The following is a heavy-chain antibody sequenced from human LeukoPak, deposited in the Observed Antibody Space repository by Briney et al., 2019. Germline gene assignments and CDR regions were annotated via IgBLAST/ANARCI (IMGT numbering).Heavy chain of an antibody. CDR1: GFSFSEYY. CDR3: ARHSEGPVNDAFDI. V-gene: IGHV3-11*03. Sequence: GGSLRLSCAASGFSFSEYYMTWIRQAPGKGLEWVSNLSSSGRYTNYSDSVRGRFTISRDNAKKSLYLQMNSLRAEDTAVYYCARHSEGPVNDAFDIWGQGTKVTVSS. D-gene: IGHD2-2*01. J-gene: IGHJ3*02. CDR2: LSSSGRYT.